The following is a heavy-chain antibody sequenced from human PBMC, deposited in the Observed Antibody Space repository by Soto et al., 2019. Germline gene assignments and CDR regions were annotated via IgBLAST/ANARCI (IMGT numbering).Heavy chain of an antibody. CDR2: ISYDGSNK. D-gene: IGHD6-13*01. CDR3: AKDENRIAAAY. Sequence: QVQLVESGGGVVQPGRSLRLSCAASGFTFSSYGMHWVRQAPGKGLEWVAVISYDGSNKYYADSVKSRFIISRDNSKNTLYLQMNSLRAEDTAVYYCAKDENRIAAAYWGQGTLVTVSS. V-gene: IGHV3-30*18. CDR1: GFTFSSYG. J-gene: IGHJ4*02.